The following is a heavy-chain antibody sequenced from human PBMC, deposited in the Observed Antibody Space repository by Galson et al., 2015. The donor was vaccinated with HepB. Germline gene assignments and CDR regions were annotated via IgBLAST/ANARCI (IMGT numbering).Heavy chain of an antibody. V-gene: IGHV4-59*01. CDR3: ARDSSGWYGTEYYYYGMDV. CDR2: IYYSGST. Sequence: TLSLTCTVSGGSISSYYWSWIRQPPGKGLEWIGYIYYSGSTNYNPSLKSRVTISVDTSKNQFSLKLSSVTAADTAVYYCARDSSGWYGTEYYYYGMDVWGQGTTVTVSS. CDR1: GGSISSYY. J-gene: IGHJ6*02. D-gene: IGHD6-19*01.